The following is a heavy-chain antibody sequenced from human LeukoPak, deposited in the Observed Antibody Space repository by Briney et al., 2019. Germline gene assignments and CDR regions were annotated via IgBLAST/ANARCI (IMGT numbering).Heavy chain of an antibody. CDR2: INPNSGGT. V-gene: IGHV1-2*02. CDR1: GYTFTGYY. CDR3: ARDSGYCSSTSCYFSRPYNWFDP. D-gene: IGHD2-2*03. Sequence: ASVKVSCKASGYTFTGYYMHWVRQAPGQGLEWMGWINPNSGGTNYAQKFQGRVTMTRDTSISTAYMELSRLRSDDTAVYYCARDSGYCSSTSCYFSRPYNWFDPWGQGTLVTVSS. J-gene: IGHJ5*02.